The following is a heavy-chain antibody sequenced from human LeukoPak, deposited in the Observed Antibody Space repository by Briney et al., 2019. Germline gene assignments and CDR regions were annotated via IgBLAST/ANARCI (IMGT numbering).Heavy chain of an antibody. CDR2: IRYDGSNK. V-gene: IGHV3-30*02. CDR3: AKSGSTMIVVYYFDY. Sequence: QPGGSLRLSCAASGFTFSGYGMHWVRQAPGKGLEWVAFIRYDGSNKYYADSVKGRFTISRDNSKNTLYLQMNSLRAEDTAVYYCAKSGSTMIVVYYFDYWGQGTLVTVSS. J-gene: IGHJ4*02. CDR1: GFTFSGYG. D-gene: IGHD3-22*01.